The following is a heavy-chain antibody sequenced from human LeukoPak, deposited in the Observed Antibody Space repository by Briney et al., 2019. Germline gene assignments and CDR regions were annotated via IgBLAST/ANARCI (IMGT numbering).Heavy chain of an antibody. D-gene: IGHD1-26*01. Sequence: GGSLRLSCAASGFTFSSYNMNWVRQAPGKGLEWVSYISIFSSTIYYADSVKGRFTISRDDANSLVYLQMNSLRAEDTAVYYCARTNERELDYWGQGTLVTVSS. J-gene: IGHJ4*02. V-gene: IGHV3-48*01. CDR3: ARTNERELDY. CDR1: GFTFSSYN. CDR2: ISIFSSTI.